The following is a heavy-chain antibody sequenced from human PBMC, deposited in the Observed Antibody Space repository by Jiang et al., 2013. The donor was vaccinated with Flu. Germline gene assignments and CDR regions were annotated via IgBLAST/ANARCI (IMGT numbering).Heavy chain of an antibody. CDR1: GGSISNPDYH. CDR3: TRLAPLDGPGDY. D-gene: IGHD1-1*01. J-gene: IGHJ4*02. CDR2: MYYRGHT. Sequence: PGLVKPSETLSLTCTVSGGSISNPDYHVGLGPSRPPGKGLEWIGSMYYRGHTYYNPSLKSRVALSMDTSKNQFSLMVTSVAAADTATYYCTRLAPLDGPGDYWGQGTLVTVSS. V-gene: IGHV4-39*01.